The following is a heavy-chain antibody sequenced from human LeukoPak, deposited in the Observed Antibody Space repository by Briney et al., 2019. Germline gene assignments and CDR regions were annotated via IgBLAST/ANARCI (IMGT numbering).Heavy chain of an antibody. J-gene: IGHJ5*02. D-gene: IGHD3-22*01. CDR3: AREVAPDSSGYYYEAINWFDP. Sequence: SETLSLTCTVSSGSITSYYWSWIRQPPGKGLEWIGYIYYSGSTNYNPSLKSRVTISVDTSRNQFSLKLSSVTAADTAVYYCAREVAPDSSGYYYEAINWFDPWGQGTLVTVSS. CDR2: IYYSGST. V-gene: IGHV4-59*01. CDR1: SGSITSYY.